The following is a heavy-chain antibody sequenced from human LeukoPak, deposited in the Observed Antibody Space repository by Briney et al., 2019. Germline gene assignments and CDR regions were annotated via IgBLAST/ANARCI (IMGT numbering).Heavy chain of an antibody. CDR3: ARGVPVAPDWFDP. D-gene: IGHD2-2*01. CDR2: IYYSGST. Sequence: SETLSLTCTVSGGSISSSSYYWGWIRQPPGKGLEWIGSIYYSGSTYYNPSLKSRVTISVDTSKNQFSLKLSSVTAADTAVYYCARGVPVAPDWFDPWGQGTLVTVSS. J-gene: IGHJ5*02. V-gene: IGHV4-39*01. CDR1: GGSISSSSYY.